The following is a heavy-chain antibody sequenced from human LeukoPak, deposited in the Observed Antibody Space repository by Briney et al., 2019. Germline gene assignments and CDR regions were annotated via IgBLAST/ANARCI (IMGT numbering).Heavy chain of an antibody. CDR2: VYYSGST. CDR3: ARGSYYYDSSGYTDY. V-gene: IGHV4-39*07. CDR1: GDSISSSSYY. D-gene: IGHD3-22*01. J-gene: IGHJ4*02. Sequence: SETLSLTCTVSGDSISSSSYYWGWIRQPPGKGLEWIGSVYYSGSTYYNPSLKSRVTISVDTSKNQFSLKLSSVTAADTAVYYCARGSYYYDSSGYTDYWGQGTLVTVSS.